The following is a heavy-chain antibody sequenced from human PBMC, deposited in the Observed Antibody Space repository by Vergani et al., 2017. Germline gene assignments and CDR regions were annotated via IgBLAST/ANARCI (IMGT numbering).Heavy chain of an antibody. V-gene: IGHV3-23*01. CDR3: AKNSSPYGDYLRRVYYMDF. J-gene: IGHJ6*03. D-gene: IGHD4-17*01. CDR1: GFTFIMHA. CDR2: LSASDRRT. Sequence: EVQLLESGGDLVQPGGSLRLSCAASGFTFIMHAMSWVRQAPGKGLEWVSTLSASDRRTLYADSVKGRFTITRNNSKNTLYQQMNSRRAEDTAVYYCAKNSSPYGDYLRRVYYMDFWGKGTTVTVSS.